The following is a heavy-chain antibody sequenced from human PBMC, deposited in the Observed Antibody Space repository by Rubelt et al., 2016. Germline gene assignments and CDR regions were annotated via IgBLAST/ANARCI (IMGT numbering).Heavy chain of an antibody. J-gene: IGHJ3*02. CDR1: GGSFSGYY. CDR2: INHCGST. D-gene: IGHD6-6*01. CDR3: ARQLVDAFDI. Sequence: QVQLQQWGAGLLKPSETLSLTCAVYGGSFSGYYWSWIRQPPGKGLEWIGEINHCGSTNYNPSLKSRVPISVATAKNHVSLKLSSVTAADTAVYYCARQLVDAFDIWGQGTMVAVSS. V-gene: IGHV4-34*01.